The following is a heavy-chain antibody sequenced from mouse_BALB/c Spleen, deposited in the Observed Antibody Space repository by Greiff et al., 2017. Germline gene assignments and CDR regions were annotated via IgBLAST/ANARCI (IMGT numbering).Heavy chain of an antibody. CDR2: IDPENGDT. CDR1: GFNIKDYY. J-gene: IGHJ3*01. V-gene: IGHV14-4*02. D-gene: IGHD2-13*01. CDR3: NALGDYRFAY. Sequence: VQLQQSGAELVRSGASVKLSCTASGFNIKDYYMHWVKQRPEQGLEWIGWIDPENGDTEYAPKFQGKATMTADTSSNTAYLQLSSLTSEDTAVYYCNALGDYRFAYWGQETLVTVSA.